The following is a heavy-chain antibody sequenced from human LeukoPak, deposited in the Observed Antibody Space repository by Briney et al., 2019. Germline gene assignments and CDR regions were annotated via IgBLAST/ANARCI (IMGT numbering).Heavy chain of an antibody. V-gene: IGHV4-59*01. Sequence: SETLSLTCTVSGGSISSYYWSWIRQPPGKGLEWIGYIYYSGSTNYNPSLKSRVTISVDTSKNQFSLKLSSVTAADTAVYYCARDPGYGSPERHFDYWGQGTLVTVSS. CDR2: IYYSGST. CDR3: ARDPGYGSPERHFDY. J-gene: IGHJ4*02. D-gene: IGHD1-1*01. CDR1: GGSISSYY.